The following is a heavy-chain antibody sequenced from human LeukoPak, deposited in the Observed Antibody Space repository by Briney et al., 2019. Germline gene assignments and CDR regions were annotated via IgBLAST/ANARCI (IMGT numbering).Heavy chain of an antibody. CDR3: ARGFDGRSAFDT. CDR1: GFPFSGYW. CDR2: INEDGSEI. D-gene: IGHD3-10*01. J-gene: IGHJ3*02. V-gene: IGHV3-7*01. Sequence: PGGSLSLSWAVAGFPFSGYWMGWVRQAAGNGLEWVATINEDGSEIYYVDSVKGRFTISRDNAKNSLSLQMNSLRAEDTTLYYCARGFDGRSAFDTWGQGTMVTVSS.